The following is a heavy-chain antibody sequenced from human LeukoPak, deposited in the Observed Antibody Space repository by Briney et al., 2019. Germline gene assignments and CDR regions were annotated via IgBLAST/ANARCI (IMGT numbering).Heavy chain of an antibody. J-gene: IGHJ4*02. D-gene: IGHD4-17*01. Sequence: GGSLRLSCAASGFTFSSYAMHWVRQAPGKGLEWVAVISYDGSNKYYADSVKGRFTISRDNSKNTLYLQMNSLRAEDTAVYYCARDRDYGDTGVDYWGQGTLVTVSS. CDR2: ISYDGSNK. CDR3: ARDRDYGDTGVDY. CDR1: GFTFSSYA. V-gene: IGHV3-30*04.